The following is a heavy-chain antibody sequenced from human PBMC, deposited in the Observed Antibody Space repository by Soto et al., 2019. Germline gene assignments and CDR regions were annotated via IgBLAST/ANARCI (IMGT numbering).Heavy chain of an antibody. CDR2: IYYGGTT. D-gene: IGHD6-13*01. CDR3: ARGYATSWYTYYFDY. Sequence: SETLSLTCNVSGGAFSPNYWSWIRQPPGKGLEWVGYIYYGGTTSYNPSLKSRVTISSDTTKNQLSLKLTSVTAADTAVYHCARGYATSWYTYYFDYWGQGALVTVSS. J-gene: IGHJ4*02. CDR1: GGAFSPNY. V-gene: IGHV4-59*08.